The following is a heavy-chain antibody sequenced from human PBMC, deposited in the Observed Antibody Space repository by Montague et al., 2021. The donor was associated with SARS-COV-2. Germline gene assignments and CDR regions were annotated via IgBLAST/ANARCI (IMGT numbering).Heavy chain of an antibody. V-gene: IGHV3-23*01. Sequence: SLRLSCAASGFTFSSYAMSLFRQAPVKGLEWVSGIISSGGHTYYSDSVKVRSTISRDNSKNTLYLQMNSLGAEDTAVYYCAKDRGGNSDWYFDLWGRGTLVIGSS. CDR2: IISSGGHT. D-gene: IGHD4-23*01. CDR1: GFTFSSYA. J-gene: IGHJ2*01. CDR3: AKDRGGNSDWYFDL.